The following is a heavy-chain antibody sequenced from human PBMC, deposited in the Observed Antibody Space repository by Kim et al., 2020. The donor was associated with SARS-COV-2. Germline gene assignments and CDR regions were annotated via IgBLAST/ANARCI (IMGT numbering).Heavy chain of an antibody. V-gene: IGHV3-23*03. D-gene: IGHD3-16*02. CDR1: GFPFSGYT. CDR2: FAGGAAWT. CDR3: AKGTGYIRESDASYSLDV. J-gene: IGHJ6*02. Sequence: GGSLRLSCAASGFPFSGYTMNWVRQAPGKGLEWVALFAGGAAWTDYADSVKGRFTISRDNSKDLLYLQMNTLRVEDTAVYYCAKGTGYIRESDASYSLDVWGQGTTVIVSS.